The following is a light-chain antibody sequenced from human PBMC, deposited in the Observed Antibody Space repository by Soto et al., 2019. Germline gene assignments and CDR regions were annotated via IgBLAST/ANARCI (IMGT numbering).Light chain of an antibody. J-gene: IGKJ1*01. CDR3: HQTYITPWM. CDR1: QSISSY. CDR2: AAS. Sequence: DIQMTQYPSSLSASVGDRVTITCRASQSISSYLNWYQQKPGKAPKLLIYAASSLESGVPSRFTGGGSGTDFTLTISSLQPEDFATYFCHQTYITPWMFGQGTKVDIK. V-gene: IGKV1-39*01.